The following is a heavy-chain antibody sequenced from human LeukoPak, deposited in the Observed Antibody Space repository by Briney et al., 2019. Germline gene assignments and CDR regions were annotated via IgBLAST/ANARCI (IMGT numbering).Heavy chain of an antibody. CDR1: GFTFSGYG. J-gene: IGHJ4*02. CDR2: IRYDGSDK. CDR3: AKGTTTVVTYFDY. V-gene: IGHV3-30*02. Sequence: GGSLRLSCAASGFTFSGYGMHWVRQAPGKGLEWVSFIRYDGSDKYYADSVKGRFTISRDNSKNTLYLQMNSLRAEDTAVYYCAKGTTTVVTYFDYWGKGTLVTVSS. D-gene: IGHD4-23*01.